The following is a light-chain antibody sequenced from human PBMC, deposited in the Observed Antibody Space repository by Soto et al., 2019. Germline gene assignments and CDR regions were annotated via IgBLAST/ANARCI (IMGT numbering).Light chain of an antibody. Sequence: EIVLTQSPGTLSLSPGERATLSCRASQSVSSSFLAWYQQKPGQAPSHLIYGASSRATGIPDRFSGSGSGTDFTLTISRLEPEDFAVYYCQQYDSSPLTFGGGTKVEIK. CDR3: QQYDSSPLT. J-gene: IGKJ4*01. CDR2: GAS. V-gene: IGKV3-20*01. CDR1: QSVSSSF.